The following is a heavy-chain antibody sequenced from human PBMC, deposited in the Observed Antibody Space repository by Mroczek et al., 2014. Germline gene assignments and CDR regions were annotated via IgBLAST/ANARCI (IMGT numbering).Heavy chain of an antibody. Sequence: VQLVESGGRRWYSLGGSLRLSCAASGFTFSSYAMSWVRQAPRGRGWSGSQLISGSGGSTYYADSVKGRFTISRDNSKNTLYLQMNSLRAEDTAVYYCAKDRLHYEVRGSYWAFDYWGQGTLVTVSS. CDR3: AKDRLHYEVRGSYWAFDY. CDR2: ISGSGGST. J-gene: IGHJ4*02. V-gene: IGHV3-23*04. D-gene: IGHD3-10*01. CDR1: GFTFSSYA.